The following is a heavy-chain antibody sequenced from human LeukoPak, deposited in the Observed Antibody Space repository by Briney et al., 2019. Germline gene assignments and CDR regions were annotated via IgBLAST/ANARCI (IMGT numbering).Heavy chain of an antibody. CDR3: LTSTRSHRFDY. D-gene: IGHD2-15*01. V-gene: IGHV3-7*01. CDR2: TKQDGSDK. J-gene: IGHJ4*02. Sequence: HPGGSLRLSCAASGFTFSSYWMCWVRQAPGKGLEWVAITKQDGSDKYYVDSVEGRFIISRDNAKNSLYLQMNSLRAEDTAVYYCLTSTRSHRFDYWGQGTLVTVSS. CDR1: GFTFSSYW.